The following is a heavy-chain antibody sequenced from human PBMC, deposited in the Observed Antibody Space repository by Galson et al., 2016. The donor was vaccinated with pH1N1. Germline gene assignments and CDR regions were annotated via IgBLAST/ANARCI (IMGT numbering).Heavy chain of an antibody. CDR1: GFSFGNYW. J-gene: IGHJ1*01. CDR3: APRGPYYFASD. Sequence: SLRLSCAASGFSFGNYWMSWVRQAPGKGLEWVANIRQDGSEIYYVDFVKGGFTISRDNAKKALYRQMNSLRAEDTAVYYCAPRGPYYFASDWGQGTLVTVSS. D-gene: IGHD3-9*01. CDR2: IRQDGSEI. V-gene: IGHV3-7*01.